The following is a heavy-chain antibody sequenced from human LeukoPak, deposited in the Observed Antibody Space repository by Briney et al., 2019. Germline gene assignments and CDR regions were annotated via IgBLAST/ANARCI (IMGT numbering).Heavy chain of an antibody. CDR3: ARGSSSWYHEGPRRYYYYMDV. Sequence: KPSETLSLTCAVYGGSFSGYYWSWIRQPPGKGLEWIGEINHSGSTNYNPSLKSRVTISLDTSKNQFSLKLSSVTAADTAVYYCARGSSSWYHEGPRRYYYYMDVWGKGTTVTVSS. D-gene: IGHD6-13*01. J-gene: IGHJ6*03. CDR2: INHSGST. V-gene: IGHV4-34*01. CDR1: GGSFSGYY.